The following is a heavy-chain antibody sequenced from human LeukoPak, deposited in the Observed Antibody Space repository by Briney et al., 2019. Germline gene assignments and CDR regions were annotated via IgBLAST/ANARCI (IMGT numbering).Heavy chain of an antibody. V-gene: IGHV1-2*02. CDR3: ARGGGTSGFDY. Sequence: ASVKVSCKASGYIFTGQYLHWVRQAPGQGLEWMGWINPNSGDTNYVQKFQGRVTMTTDTSISTAYMELSRLRPDDTAVYYCARGGGTSGFDYWGQGTLVTVSS. CDR2: INPNSGDT. J-gene: IGHJ4*02. CDR1: GYIFTGQY. D-gene: IGHD4-23*01.